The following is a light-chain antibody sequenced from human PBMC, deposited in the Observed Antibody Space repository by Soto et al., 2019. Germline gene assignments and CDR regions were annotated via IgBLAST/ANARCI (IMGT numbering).Light chain of an antibody. Sequence: EIVLTQSPGTLSLSPGERSTLSCRASQSLDSFLAWYQQKPGQAPRLLIYGASSRATGIPDRFSGSGSGTEFTLTISRLEPEDFTVYYCHHYETFGQGTKVDIK. CDR3: HHYET. CDR1: QSLDSF. J-gene: IGKJ1*01. CDR2: GAS. V-gene: IGKV3-20*01.